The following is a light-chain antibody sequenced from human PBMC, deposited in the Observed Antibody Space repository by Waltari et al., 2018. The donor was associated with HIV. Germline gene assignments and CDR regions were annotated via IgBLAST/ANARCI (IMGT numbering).Light chain of an antibody. CDR3: QQYNKWHMYT. CDR1: QSLGSN. CDR2: GAS. V-gene: IGKV3-15*01. J-gene: IGKJ2*01. Sequence: EIMMTQSPATLSVSPGERATLSCRASQSLGSNLAWYQQKPGQAPRLLIYGASTRATGVPARFSGSGSGTQFSLTISSLQSEDFAIYYCQQYNKWHMYTFGQGTKLEMK.